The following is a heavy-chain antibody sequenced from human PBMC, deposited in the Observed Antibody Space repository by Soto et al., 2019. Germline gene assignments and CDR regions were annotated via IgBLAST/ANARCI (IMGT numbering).Heavy chain of an antibody. V-gene: IGHV3-48*03. CDR1: GFTFSSYE. Sequence: GSLRLSCAASGFTFSSYEMNWVRQAPGKGLEWVSYISSSGSTIYYADSVKGRFTISRDNAKNSLYLQMNSLRAEDTAVYYCARGRWQQLVGSWFDPWGQGTLVTVSS. J-gene: IGHJ5*02. D-gene: IGHD6-13*01. CDR3: ARGRWQQLVGSWFDP. CDR2: ISSSGSTI.